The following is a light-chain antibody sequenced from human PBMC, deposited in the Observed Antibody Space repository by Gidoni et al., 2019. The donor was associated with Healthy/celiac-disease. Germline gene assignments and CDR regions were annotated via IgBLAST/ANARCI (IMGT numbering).Light chain of an antibody. CDR2: DAS. J-gene: IGKJ1*01. CDR3: QQYNNWPPRT. V-gene: IGKV3-15*01. Sequence: IVMTQSPATLFASPGESATLSCRASQNVRRNLARYQQKPGQAPSHLIYDASTRATGVPARCSGSGSGTEFTITIISLQSEDFAVYYYQQYNNWPPRTFGQGTKVEIK. CDR1: QNVRRN.